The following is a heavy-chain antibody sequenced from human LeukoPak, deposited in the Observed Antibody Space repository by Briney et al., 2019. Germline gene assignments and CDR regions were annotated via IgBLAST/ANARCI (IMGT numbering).Heavy chain of an antibody. CDR1: GYTFTSYG. J-gene: IGHJ4*02. CDR2: ISAYNGNT. Sequence: ASVKVSWKASGYTFTSYGISRVRQAPGQGLEWMGWISAYNGNTNYAQKLQGRVTMTTDTSTSTAYMELRSLRSDDTAVYYCARASGYSSGWYPSFLFDYWGQGTLVTVSS. D-gene: IGHD6-19*01. CDR3: ARASGYSSGWYPSFLFDY. V-gene: IGHV1-18*01.